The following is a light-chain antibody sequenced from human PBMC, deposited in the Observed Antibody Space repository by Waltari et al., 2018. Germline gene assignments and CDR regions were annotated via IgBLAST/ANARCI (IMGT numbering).Light chain of an antibody. Sequence: DIQMTQSPSSVSASVGDRVTITCRASQGISNWLAWYLQKQGKAPNLLIYHTSTLHPVVPSRFSGSGSGTDFTLTISGLQAEDVATYYCQQATSFPFTFGPGTKVDIK. V-gene: IGKV1-12*02. CDR2: HTS. CDR3: QQATSFPFT. J-gene: IGKJ3*01. CDR1: QGISNW.